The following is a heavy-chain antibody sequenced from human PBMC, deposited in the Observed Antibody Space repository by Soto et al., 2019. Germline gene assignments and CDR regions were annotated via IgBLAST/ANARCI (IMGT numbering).Heavy chain of an antibody. CDR1: GAFLSGYY. CDR2: IYATGST. J-gene: IGHJ5*02. V-gene: IGHV4-4*07. D-gene: IGHD1-1*01. CDR3: VRDGTKNLRDRFDP. Sequence: QVVLQESGPGVVKPSGTLSLTCNVSGAFLSGYYWSWIRQPPGKGLEWIGRIYATGSTDYNPSLKSRITMSVDMSKKQFSLTLRSVTAADTAIYYCVRDGTKNLRDRFDPWGRGILVTVSS.